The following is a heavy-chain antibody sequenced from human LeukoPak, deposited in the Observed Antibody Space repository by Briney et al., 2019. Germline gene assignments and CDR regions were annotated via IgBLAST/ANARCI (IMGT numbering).Heavy chain of an antibody. J-gene: IGHJ6*03. Sequence: SETLSLTCTVSDDPINSGVYYWNWIRQPAGKGLEWIGHIYTSGTTTNSNPSLKSRVAISLDTSKNHFSLKLSSVTAADTAVYHCARAKKRSGRSRNFYLDVWGKGTTVTVSS. V-gene: IGHV4-61*09. CDR3: ARAKKRSGRSRNFYLDV. CDR2: IYTSGTTT. D-gene: IGHD1-26*01. CDR1: DDPINSGVYY.